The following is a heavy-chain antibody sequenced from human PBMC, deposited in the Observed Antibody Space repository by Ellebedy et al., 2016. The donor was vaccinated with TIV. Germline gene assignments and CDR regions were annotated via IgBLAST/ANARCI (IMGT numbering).Heavy chain of an antibody. CDR1: GGSISRSSYY. CDR3: ARNPPTYNWVDS. CDR2: IYYSGDS. V-gene: IGHV4-39*01. Sequence: PSETLSLTCTVSGGSISRSSYYWGWIRQPPGKGLEWIGNIYYSGDSDYSPSLKSRVTITVDTSKNQFSLKLRSVTAADTAVYYCARNPPTYNWVDSWGQGTLVTVSS. J-gene: IGHJ5*01.